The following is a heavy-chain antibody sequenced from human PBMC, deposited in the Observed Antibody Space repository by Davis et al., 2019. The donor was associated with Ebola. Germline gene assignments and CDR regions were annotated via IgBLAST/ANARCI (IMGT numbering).Heavy chain of an antibody. J-gene: IGHJ6*02. CDR3: ARDKLRESYYYYYGMDV. CDR2: ISYDGSNK. D-gene: IGHD4-17*01. V-gene: IGHV3-30-3*01. CDR1: GFTFSSYA. Sequence: GGSLRLSCAASGFTFSSYAMHWVRQAPGKGLERVAVISYDGSNKYYADSVKGRFTISRDNSKNTLYLQMNSLRAEDTAVYYCARDKLRESYYYYYGMDVWGQGTTVTVSS.